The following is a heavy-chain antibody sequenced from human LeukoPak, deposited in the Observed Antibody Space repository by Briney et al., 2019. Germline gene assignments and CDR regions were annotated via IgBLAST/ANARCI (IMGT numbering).Heavy chain of an antibody. Sequence: GGSLRLSCAASGFTFSSYWMHWVRQAPGKGLAWVSAISRDGGSTYYADSVKGRFTISRDNSKNTVFLQMNSLRAEDTAVYYCAKGFYYYGSGSYRYFEQWGQGTLVTVSS. CDR2: ISRDGGST. V-gene: IGHV3-23*01. J-gene: IGHJ4*02. CDR3: AKGFYYYGSGSYRYFEQ. CDR1: GFTFSSYW. D-gene: IGHD3-10*01.